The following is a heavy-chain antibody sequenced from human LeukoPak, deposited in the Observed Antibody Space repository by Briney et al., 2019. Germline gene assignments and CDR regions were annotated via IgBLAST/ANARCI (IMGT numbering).Heavy chain of an antibody. CDR1: GFTFSNYA. J-gene: IGHJ3*02. V-gene: IGHV3-15*01. Sequence: GGSLRLSCAASGFTFSNYAMNWVRQAPGKGLEWVGRIKSKTDGGTTDYAAPVKGRFTISRDDSKNTLYLQMNSLKTEDTAVYYCTTGYFDSSGIYAFDIWGQGTMVTVSS. CDR2: IKSKTDGGTT. D-gene: IGHD3-22*01. CDR3: TTGYFDSSGIYAFDI.